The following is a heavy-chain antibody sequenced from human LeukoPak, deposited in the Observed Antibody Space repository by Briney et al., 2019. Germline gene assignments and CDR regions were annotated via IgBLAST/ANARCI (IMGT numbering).Heavy chain of an antibody. V-gene: IGHV3-33*01. Sequence: GGYLRLSCAASGFTFSSYGMHWVRQAPGKGLEWVAVIWYDGSNKYYADSVKGRFTISRDNSKNTLYLQMNSLRAEDTAVYYCARDLGWGSYFDYWGQGTLVTVSS. D-gene: IGHD3-16*01. CDR2: IWYDGSNK. J-gene: IGHJ4*02. CDR1: GFTFSSYG. CDR3: ARDLGWGSYFDY.